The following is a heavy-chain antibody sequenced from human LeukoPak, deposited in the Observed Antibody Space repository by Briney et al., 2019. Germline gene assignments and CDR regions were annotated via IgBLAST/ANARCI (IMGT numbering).Heavy chain of an antibody. CDR3: APFYYDSRGYSN. CDR2: ISSSGSTI. CDR1: GFTFSDYY. Sequence: PGGSLRLSCAASGFTFSDYYMSWIRQAPGKGLEWVSYISSSGSTIYYADSVKGRFTVSRDNAKNSLYLQMHSLRAEDTAVYYCAPFYYDSRGYSNWGQGTLVTVSS. D-gene: IGHD3-22*01. J-gene: IGHJ4*02. V-gene: IGHV3-11*04.